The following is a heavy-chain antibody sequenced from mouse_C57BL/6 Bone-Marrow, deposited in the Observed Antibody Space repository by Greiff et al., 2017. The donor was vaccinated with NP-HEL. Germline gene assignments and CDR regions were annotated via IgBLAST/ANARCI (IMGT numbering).Heavy chain of an antibody. CDR3: AIEGYGPYGYQAWFAY. D-gene: IGHD2-2*01. CDR2: IHPSASDT. J-gene: IGHJ3*01. Sequence: QVQLQQPGAELVKPGASVKVSCKASDYTFTSYWMHWVKQRPGQGLEWIGRIHPSASDTNYNQKFKGKATLTVDKSSSTAYMQLSSLTSEDSAVYYCAIEGYGPYGYQAWFAYWGQGTLVTVSA. V-gene: IGHV1-74*01. CDR1: DYTFTSYW.